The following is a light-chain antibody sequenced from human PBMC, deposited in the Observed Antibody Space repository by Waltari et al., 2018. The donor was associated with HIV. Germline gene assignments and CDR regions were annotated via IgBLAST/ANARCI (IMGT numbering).Light chain of an antibody. CDR1: QSVGRY. Sequence: EVVLTQSPATLSLSPGERATLSCRASQSVGRYLAWYQQKLGQSPRLLIYDASNRATGIPPRFSGSGSGTDFTLTISCLEAEDFAVYYCQQRSNLPLTFGGGTKLEIK. J-gene: IGKJ4*01. V-gene: IGKV3-11*01. CDR3: QQRSNLPLT. CDR2: DAS.